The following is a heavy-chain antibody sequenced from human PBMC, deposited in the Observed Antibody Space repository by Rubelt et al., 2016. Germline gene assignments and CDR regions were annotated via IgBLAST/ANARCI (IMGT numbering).Heavy chain of an antibody. CDR2: IWYTGRNE. V-gene: IGHV3-33*01. Sequence: QVQLVESGGGVVQPGTSLRLSCAASGFTFSSYAMHWVRQAPGKGLEWVAVIWYTGRNEYYADSVKGRFTISRDNSKNTLFLQMNSLRAEDTAAYYCARHLYASGWGGAFQHWGQGTLVTVSS. D-gene: IGHD6-19*01. CDR1: GFTFSSYA. J-gene: IGHJ1*01. CDR3: ARHLYASGWGGAFQH.